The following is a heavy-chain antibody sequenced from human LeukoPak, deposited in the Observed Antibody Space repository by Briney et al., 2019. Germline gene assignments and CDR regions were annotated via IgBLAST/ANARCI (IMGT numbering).Heavy chain of an antibody. CDR1: GFTFSDHY. J-gene: IGHJ4*02. Sequence: GGSLRLSCAASGFTFSDHYMEWIRQAPGKGLEWVGRTRNKANSYTTEYAASVKGRFTISRDDSKNSLYLQMNSLKTEDTAVYYCARGDDFWSGYLFDYWGQGTLVTVSS. D-gene: IGHD3-3*01. V-gene: IGHV3-72*01. CDR3: ARGDDFWSGYLFDY. CDR2: TRNKANSYTT.